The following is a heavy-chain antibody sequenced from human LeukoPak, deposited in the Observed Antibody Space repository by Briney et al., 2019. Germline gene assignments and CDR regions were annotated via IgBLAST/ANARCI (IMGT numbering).Heavy chain of an antibody. J-gene: IGHJ6*03. D-gene: IGHD3-9*01. Sequence: SETLSLTCTVSGGSIGSGSYYWSWIRQPAGKGLEWIGRIYTSGSTNYNPSLKSRVTISVDTSKNQFSLKLSSVTAADTAVYYCARDYDILTGYYSSYYMDVWGKGTTVTVSS. CDR3: ARDYDILTGYYSSYYMDV. V-gene: IGHV4-61*02. CDR2: IYTSGST. CDR1: GGSIGSGSYY.